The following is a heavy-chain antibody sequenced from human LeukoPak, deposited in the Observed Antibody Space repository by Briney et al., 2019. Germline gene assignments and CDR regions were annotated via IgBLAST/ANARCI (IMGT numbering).Heavy chain of an antibody. CDR1: GFTFSTYG. CDR2: ISYAGNNE. J-gene: IGHJ4*02. Sequence: PGRSLRLSCAASGFTFSTYGMHGVRQAPGKGLEWLAVISYAGNNEYYADSVKGRFTISRDNSSNTLCLQMSSLRAEDTAVYYCAKENSYGYAANWGQGTLVTVSS. D-gene: IGHD5-18*01. V-gene: IGHV3-30*18. CDR3: AKENSYGYAAN.